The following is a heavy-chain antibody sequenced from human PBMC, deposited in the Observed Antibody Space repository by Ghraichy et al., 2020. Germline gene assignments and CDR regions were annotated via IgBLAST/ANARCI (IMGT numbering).Heavy chain of an antibody. CDR1: GYTFSNYY. D-gene: IGHD3-3*01. CDR3: ARAGPYDFGWFSYAFDI. CDR2: INPSGGST. Sequence: ASVKVSCKASGYTFSNYYMHWVRQAPGQGLEWMGIINPSGGSTSYAQKFQGRVTMTRDTSTSTVYMELSSLRSEDTAVYYCARAGPYDFGWFSYAFDIWGQGTMVTVSS. V-gene: IGHV1-46*01. J-gene: IGHJ3*02.